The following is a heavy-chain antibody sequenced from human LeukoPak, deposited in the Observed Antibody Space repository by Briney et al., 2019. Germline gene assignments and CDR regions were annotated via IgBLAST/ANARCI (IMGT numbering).Heavy chain of an antibody. Sequence: ASVKVSCKTSGYTFSNFGINSVRQAPGQGLEWMGWISGNNDNPNYGQKFQGRFTVTTDSATSTAYMELRNLRFDDTAVYYRARDGTSTDDYWGQGTLVTVSS. CDR3: ARDGTSTDDY. CDR1: GYTFSNFG. D-gene: IGHD2-2*01. CDR2: ISGNNDNP. V-gene: IGHV1-18*01. J-gene: IGHJ4*02.